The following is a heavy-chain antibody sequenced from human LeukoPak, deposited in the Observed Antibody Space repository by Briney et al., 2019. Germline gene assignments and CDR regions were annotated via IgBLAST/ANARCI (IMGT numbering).Heavy chain of an antibody. CDR2: LSSSGNTI. Sequence: PGGSLRLSCAPSGFTFTRYELNWVRQAPGKGLEWVSYLSSSGNTISYADSVKGRFTISRDTAKNSMYLQVISLRAEDTAVYYCARGPSIAARYDAFDIWGQGTMVTVSS. D-gene: IGHD6-6*01. J-gene: IGHJ3*02. CDR1: GFTFTRYE. CDR3: ARGPSIAARYDAFDI. V-gene: IGHV3-48*03.